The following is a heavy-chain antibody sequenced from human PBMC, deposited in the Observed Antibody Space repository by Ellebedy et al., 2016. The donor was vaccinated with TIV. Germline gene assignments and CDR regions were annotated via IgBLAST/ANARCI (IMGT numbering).Heavy chain of an antibody. CDR1: GYTFSNYA. V-gene: IGHV3-66*01. J-gene: IGHJ5*02. D-gene: IGHD2-21*01. CDR3: ARDPGGGGDFGDNWFDP. Sequence: GESLKISCEGSGYTFSNYAIHWVRQAPGKGLEWVSVLYPDAKTNYTDSVNGRFIVSRDSSKNTLYLQMNSLTAEDTAVYYCARDPGGGGDFGDNWFDPWGQGTLVTVSS. CDR2: LYPDAKT.